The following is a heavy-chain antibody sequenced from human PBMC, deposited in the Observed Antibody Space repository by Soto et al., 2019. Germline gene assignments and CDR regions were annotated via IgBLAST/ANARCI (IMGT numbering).Heavy chain of an antibody. CDR3: AKDNVNYGSGSFSH. Sequence: EVQLLESGGGLVQPGGSLRLSCAASGFTFGSYAMSWVRQAPGKGLEWVSLISGTGDSSEYANSVKGRFTISRDYSKTTVFLEMNSLRAEDTAVYFCAKDNVNYGSGSFSHWGQGTLVTVSS. V-gene: IGHV3-23*01. J-gene: IGHJ4*02. CDR1: GFTFGSYA. CDR2: ISGTGDSS. D-gene: IGHD3-10*01.